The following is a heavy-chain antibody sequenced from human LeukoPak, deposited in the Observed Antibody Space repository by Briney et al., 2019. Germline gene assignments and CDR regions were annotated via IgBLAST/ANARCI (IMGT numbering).Heavy chain of an antibody. CDR2: INSDGSST. V-gene: IGHV3-74*01. D-gene: IGHD2-15*01. Sequence: GGSLRLSCVASGFTFSSYWMHWVRQAPGKGLVWVSRINSDGSSTSYADSVKGRFTISRDNAKSTLYLQMNGLRAGDTAVYYCARGGVLAADYWGQGTLVTVSS. J-gene: IGHJ4*02. CDR1: GFTFSSYW. CDR3: ARGGVLAADY.